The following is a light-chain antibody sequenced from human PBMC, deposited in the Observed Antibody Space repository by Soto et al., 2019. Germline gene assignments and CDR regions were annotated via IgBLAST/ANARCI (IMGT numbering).Light chain of an antibody. CDR3: HHYCSYPPWS. CDR2: AAS. CDR1: QSISSY. Sequence: AIRMTQSPSSFSASTGDRVTITCRASQSISSYLAWYQQKPGKAPKLLIYAASTLQTGVPSRFSGSGSGIDFTLTVDCLQSEDFATYYCHHYCSYPPWSFGQGTKVEIK. V-gene: IGKV1-8*01. J-gene: IGKJ1*01.